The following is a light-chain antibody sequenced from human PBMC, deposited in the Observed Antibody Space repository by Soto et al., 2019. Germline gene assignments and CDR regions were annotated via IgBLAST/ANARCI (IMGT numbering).Light chain of an antibody. CDR2: EAS. CDR1: QRIRSR. Sequence: DIQMTQSPSTLSAPVGDRVTITCRASQRIRSRLAWYQQKPGKAPKLLIYEASSLESGVPSRFSGRGSGTEFTLTITSLQPDDSATYYCQQCHSYSLTFGGGTKVEIK. V-gene: IGKV1-5*03. CDR3: QQCHSYSLT. J-gene: IGKJ4*01.